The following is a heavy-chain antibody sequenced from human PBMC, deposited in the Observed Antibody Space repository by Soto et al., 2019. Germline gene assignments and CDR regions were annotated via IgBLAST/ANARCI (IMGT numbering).Heavy chain of an antibody. CDR1: GFTFSSYA. CDR3: VKDHARGVYDSSGYFDY. J-gene: IGHJ4*02. V-gene: IGHV3-64D*06. Sequence: GGSLRLSCSASGFTFSSYAMHWVRQAPGKGLEYVSAISSNGGSTNYADSVKGRFTISRDNSKNTLYLQMSSLRAEDTAVYYCVKDHARGVYDSSGYFDYWGQGTLVTVSS. D-gene: IGHD3-22*01. CDR2: ISSNGGST.